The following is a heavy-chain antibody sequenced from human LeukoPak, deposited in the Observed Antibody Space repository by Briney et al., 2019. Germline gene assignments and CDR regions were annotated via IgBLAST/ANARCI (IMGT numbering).Heavy chain of an antibody. CDR3: ARSGFSFGYHYFDL. D-gene: IGHD5-18*01. V-gene: IGHV1-18*01. Sequence: AASVKVSCQASRYTFINYGFHWARQAPGKGPDWMGWIRVSEGYTKYEQKFQGRVTLTRDTTANTAYMDLWSVRSDDTAVYFCARSGFSFGYHYFDLWGQGTLVTVSS. J-gene: IGHJ4*02. CDR2: IRVSEGYT. CDR1: RYTFINYG.